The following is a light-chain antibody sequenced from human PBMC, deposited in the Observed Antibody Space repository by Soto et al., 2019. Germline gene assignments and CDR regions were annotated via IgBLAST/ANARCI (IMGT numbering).Light chain of an antibody. CDR2: GAS. V-gene: IGKV1-39*01. J-gene: IGKJ5*01. Sequence: DIQLTQSQSSLSASVGYRFTVTCRASQTITTYLSWFQQKKGKAPKXLVYGASSLQSGVPSRLSGSGYGTELTLTISSMKYEDFATYYCQQSYTNTITFGHGTRLEIK. CDR3: QQSYTNTIT. CDR1: QTITTY.